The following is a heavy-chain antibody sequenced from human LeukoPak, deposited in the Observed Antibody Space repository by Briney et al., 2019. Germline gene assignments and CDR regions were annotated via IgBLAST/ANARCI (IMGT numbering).Heavy chain of an antibody. CDR2: ISYTGGT. V-gene: IGHV4-59*02. D-gene: IGHD3-16*01. CDR1: GGSVSSYY. CDR3: AGSGGFTSPQNY. Sequence: SETLSLTCTVSGGSVSSYYWSWSRQPPGKGLEWIGCISYTGGTNYTPSLKSRVTISLDTSKNQFSLKLNSVTAADTALYYCAGSGGFTSPQNYWGQGTLVTV. J-gene: IGHJ4*02.